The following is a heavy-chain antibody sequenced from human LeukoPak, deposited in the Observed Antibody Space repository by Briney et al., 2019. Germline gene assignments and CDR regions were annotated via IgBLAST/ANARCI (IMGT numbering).Heavy chain of an antibody. D-gene: IGHD6-13*01. Sequence: PGGSLRLSCAAFGFTFSSYSMNWVRQAPGKGLEWVSSISSSSSYIYYADSVKGRFTISRDNAKNSLYLQMNSLRAEDTAVYYCARAKSSSSWHDYWGQGTLVTVSS. V-gene: IGHV3-21*01. CDR2: ISSSSSYI. J-gene: IGHJ4*02. CDR1: GFTFSSYS. CDR3: ARAKSSSSWHDY.